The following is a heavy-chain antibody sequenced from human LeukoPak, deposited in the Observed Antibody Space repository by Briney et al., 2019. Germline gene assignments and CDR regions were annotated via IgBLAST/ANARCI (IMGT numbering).Heavy chain of an antibody. Sequence: GASVKVSCKASGGTFSSYAISWVRQAPGQGLEWMGRIIPIFGTANYAQKFQGRVTITTDESTSTAYMELSSLRSEDTAVYYCARDETHYSSSSGWLDPWGQGTLVTVSS. J-gene: IGHJ5*02. CDR1: GGTFSSYA. CDR2: IIPIFGTA. CDR3: ARDETHYSSSSGWLDP. D-gene: IGHD6-13*01. V-gene: IGHV1-69*05.